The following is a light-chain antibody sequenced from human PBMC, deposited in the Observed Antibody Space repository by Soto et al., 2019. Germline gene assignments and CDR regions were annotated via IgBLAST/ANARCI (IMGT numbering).Light chain of an antibody. J-gene: IGKJ4*01. CDR2: AAS. V-gene: IGKV1-39*01. CDR1: QSISSF. Sequence: DIQMTQSPSSLSASVGDRVTITCRASQSISSFVNWYQQKPGKAPHLLIYAASRLQSGVPSRFSGSGAGTDFTLTISNLQPEDFAIYYCQQSYSPLRTFGGGTKVEVK. CDR3: QQSYSPLRT.